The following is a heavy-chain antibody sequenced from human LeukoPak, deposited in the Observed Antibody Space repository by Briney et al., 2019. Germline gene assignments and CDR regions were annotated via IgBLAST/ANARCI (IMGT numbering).Heavy chain of an antibody. CDR1: GGSISSYY. CDR3: ARGLDYGDYEV. V-gene: IGHV4-59*12. J-gene: IGHJ3*01. CDR2: IYYSGST. Sequence: PSETLSLTCTVSGGSISSYYWSWSRQPPGKGLEWIGYIYYSGSTYYNPSLKSRVTISVDTSKNQFSLKLSSVTAADTAVYYCARGLDYGDYEVWGQGTMVTGSS. D-gene: IGHD4-17*01.